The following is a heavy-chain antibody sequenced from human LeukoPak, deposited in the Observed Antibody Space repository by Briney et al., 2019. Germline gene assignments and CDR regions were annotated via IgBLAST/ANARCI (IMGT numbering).Heavy chain of an antibody. CDR3: ARGQEYDFWSGCHFDY. D-gene: IGHD3-3*01. Sequence: ASVKVSCKASGYTFTSYYMHWVRQAPGQGLEWMGIINPSGGSTSYAQKFQGRVTMTRDTSTSTVYMELSSLRSEDTAVYYCARGQEYDFWSGCHFDYWGQGTLVTVSS. J-gene: IGHJ4*02. CDR1: GYTFTSYY. V-gene: IGHV1-46*01. CDR2: INPSGGST.